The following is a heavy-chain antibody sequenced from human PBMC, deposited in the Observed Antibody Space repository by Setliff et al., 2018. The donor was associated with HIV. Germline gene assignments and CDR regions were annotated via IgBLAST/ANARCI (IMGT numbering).Heavy chain of an antibody. CDR3: AREKGNVDSSMVLYYYYGMDV. J-gene: IGHJ6*02. CDR1: GDTFSSYA. CDR2: IIPIFGTA. D-gene: IGHD5-18*01. Sequence: SVKVSCKSSGDTFSSYAISWVRQAPGQGPEWMGGIIPIFGTANYAQRFQGRVTITADESTNTVYMEVRSLRSEDTAVYYCAREKGNVDSSMVLYYYYGMDVWGQGTTVTVSS. V-gene: IGHV1-69*13.